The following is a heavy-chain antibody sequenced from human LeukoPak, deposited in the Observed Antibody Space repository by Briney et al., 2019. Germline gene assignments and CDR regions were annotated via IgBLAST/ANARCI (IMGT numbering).Heavy chain of an antibody. V-gene: IGHV3-74*01. CDR3: ARVSSSSWWALDY. CDR1: GFTFSSYW. J-gene: IGHJ4*02. Sequence: GGSLRLSCAASGFTFSSYWMHWVRQAPGKGLVWVSRINTDGSSTSYADSVKGRFTTSRDNAKNTLYLQMNSLRAEDTAVYYCARVSSSSWWALDYWGQGTLVTVSS. CDR2: INTDGSST. D-gene: IGHD6-13*01.